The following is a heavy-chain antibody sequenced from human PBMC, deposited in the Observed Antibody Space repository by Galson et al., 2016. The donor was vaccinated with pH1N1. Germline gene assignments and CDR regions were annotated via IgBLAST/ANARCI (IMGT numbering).Heavy chain of an antibody. D-gene: IGHD4-17*01. CDR1: GFSLSTSGVG. CDR3: AHSHYGDYVRWFDP. Sequence: PALVKPTQTLTLTCTFSGFSLSTSGVGVGWIRQPPGKALEWLALIYWNDDKRYSPSLKSRLTITKDTSKNQVVLTMTNMDPVDTATYYCAHSHYGDYVRWFDPWGQGTLVTVSS. J-gene: IGHJ5*02. CDR2: IYWNDDK. V-gene: IGHV2-5*01.